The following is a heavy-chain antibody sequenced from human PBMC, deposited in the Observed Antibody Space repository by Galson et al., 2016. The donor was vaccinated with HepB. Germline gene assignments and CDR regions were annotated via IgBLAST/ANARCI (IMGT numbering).Heavy chain of an antibody. Sequence: SLRLSCAASGFDFGDSSMHWVRQPPGKGLEWVSRVSWDSRNIVYGSSVKGRFTISRDNSKNSLYLQMNSLRTEDTALYYCAKDIRGRGRFDYWCQGTLVTVSS. J-gene: IGHJ4*02. CDR3: AKDIRGRGRFDY. V-gene: IGHV3-43*01. CDR2: VSWDSRNI. D-gene: IGHD3-10*01. CDR1: GFDFGDSS.